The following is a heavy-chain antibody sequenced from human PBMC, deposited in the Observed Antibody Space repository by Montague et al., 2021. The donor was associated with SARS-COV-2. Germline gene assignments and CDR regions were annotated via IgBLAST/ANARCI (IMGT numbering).Heavy chain of an antibody. CDR3: ARYEAVADAFDI. J-gene: IGHJ3*02. CDR1: GASISSHY. V-gene: IGHV4-59*11. D-gene: IGHD6-19*01. Sequence: SETLSLTCSVSGASISSHYWSWIRQSPGKGLEWIGYIYYSGTTIYNPSRASRVTISVDTSSNVFSLKLRSVTAADTAIYYCARYEAVADAFDIWGQGTVVTVS. CDR2: IYYSGTT.